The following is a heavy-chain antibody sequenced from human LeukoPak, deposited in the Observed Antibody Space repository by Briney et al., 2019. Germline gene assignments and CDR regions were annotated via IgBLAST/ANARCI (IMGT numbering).Heavy chain of an antibody. Sequence: PSETLSLTCTVSGGSISSYYWSWIRQPPGKGLEWIGYIYYSGSTYYNPSLKSRVTISVDTSKNQFSLKLSSVTAADTAVYYCASRNSSSWSLTGDNWFDPWGQGTLVTVSS. CDR2: IYYSGST. V-gene: IGHV4-59*12. J-gene: IGHJ5*02. CDR3: ASRNSSSWSLTGDNWFDP. CDR1: GGSISSYY. D-gene: IGHD6-13*01.